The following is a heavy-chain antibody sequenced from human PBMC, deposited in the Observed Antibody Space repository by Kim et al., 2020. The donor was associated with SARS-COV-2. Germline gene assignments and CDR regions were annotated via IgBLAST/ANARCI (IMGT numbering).Heavy chain of an antibody. CDR3: TRLDVYGPGPYSPYWFFDL. V-gene: IGHV1-3*01. J-gene: IGHJ2*01. Sequence: ASVKVSCKAFGYSFSLFAIHWARQAPGQGLEWVGGNNAGNGDTKYSDNFHGRVTMTRDKSADIAYLQLSDLSSEDTAVYFCTRLDVYGPGPYSPYWFFDL. CDR2: NNAGNGDT. D-gene: IGHD3-10*01. CDR1: GYSFSLFA.